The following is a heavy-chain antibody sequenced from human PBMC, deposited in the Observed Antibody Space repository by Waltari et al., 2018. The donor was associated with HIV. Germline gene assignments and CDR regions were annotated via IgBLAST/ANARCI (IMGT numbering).Heavy chain of an antibody. CDR3: ARHLQYSSGWQNWFDP. D-gene: IGHD6-19*01. CDR1: GYSFPNYC. CDR2: IYPGDSDT. Sequence: EVQLVQSGAEVKKPGESLKISCKGSGYSFPNYCIAWVLQMPGKGLEWMGIIYPGDSDTRYSPSFQGQVTISADKSISTAYLQWSSLKASDTAMYYCARHLQYSSGWQNWFDPWGQGTLVTVSS. J-gene: IGHJ5*02. V-gene: IGHV5-51*01.